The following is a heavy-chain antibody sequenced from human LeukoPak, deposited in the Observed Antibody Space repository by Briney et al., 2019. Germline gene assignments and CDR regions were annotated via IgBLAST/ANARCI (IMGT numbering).Heavy chain of an antibody. CDR1: GFTVSSNY. J-gene: IGHJ3*02. CDR3: AGTYYYDKGAFDI. V-gene: IGHV3-53*01. D-gene: IGHD3-22*01. CDR2: IYSGGST. Sequence: GGSLRLSCAASGFTVSSNYMNWVRRAPGEGLEWVSVIYSGGSTYYADSVKGRFTISRDNSKNTLYLQMNSLRAEDTAVYYCAGTYYYDKGAFDIWGQGTMVTVSS.